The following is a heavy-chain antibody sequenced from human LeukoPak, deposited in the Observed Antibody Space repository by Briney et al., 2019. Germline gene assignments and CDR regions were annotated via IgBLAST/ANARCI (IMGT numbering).Heavy chain of an antibody. CDR2: IKGNGATT. V-gene: IGHV3-11*01. CDR3: ATSGLSRFGF. CDR1: GFTFSNYY. Sequence: GGSLRLSCEASGFTFSNYYMSWIRQAPGKGLEWVSHIKGNGATTYYANSVRGRFTISRDNAKNSLFLQMNSLRAGDTAVYYCATSGLSRFGFWGQGTLVTVSS. D-gene: IGHD2/OR15-2a*01. J-gene: IGHJ4*02.